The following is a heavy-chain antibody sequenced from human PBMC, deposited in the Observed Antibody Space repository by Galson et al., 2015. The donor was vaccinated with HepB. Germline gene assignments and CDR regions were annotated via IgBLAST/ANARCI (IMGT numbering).Heavy chain of an antibody. CDR2: IIPIFGTA. D-gene: IGHD2-2*01. V-gene: IGHV1-69*01. CDR1: GGTFSSYA. CDR3: ARDAVEYCSSTSCYRRGGYFDY. J-gene: IGHJ4*02. Sequence: SCKASGGTFSSYAISWVRQAPGQGLEWMGGIIPIFGTANYAQKFQGRVTITADESTSTAYMELSSLRSEDTAVYYCARDAVEYCSSTSCYRRGGYFDYWGQGTLVTVSS.